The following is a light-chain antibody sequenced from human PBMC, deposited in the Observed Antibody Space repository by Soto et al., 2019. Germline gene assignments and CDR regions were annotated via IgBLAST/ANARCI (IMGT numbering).Light chain of an antibody. CDR1: QTISSW. Sequence: DIQLTQSPSTLSGSVGDRVTIPCRASQTISSWLAWYQQKPGKAPKLLIYKASTLKSGVPSRFSGSGSGTEFTLTISSLQPDAFATYYCQHYNSYSAAFGQGTKLDIK. CDR2: KAS. V-gene: IGKV1-5*03. CDR3: QHYNSYSAA. J-gene: IGKJ1*01.